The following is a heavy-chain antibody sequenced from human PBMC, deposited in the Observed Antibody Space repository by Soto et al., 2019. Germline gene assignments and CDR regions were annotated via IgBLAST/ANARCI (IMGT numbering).Heavy chain of an antibody. CDR2: INHLETT. CDR1: GASITYGAYS. D-gene: IGHD3-10*01. Sequence: QLQLHMSGSGLVKPSQTLSLTCTVSGASITYGAYSWSWIRQTPRKGLEWIGYINHLETTFYTPSFESRLTMSIDRTKNRFSLNLKSMSAADRAVYFCARGGGFDSFDYWGQGILVTVSS. V-gene: IGHV4-30-2*01. CDR3: ARGGGFDSFDY. J-gene: IGHJ4*02.